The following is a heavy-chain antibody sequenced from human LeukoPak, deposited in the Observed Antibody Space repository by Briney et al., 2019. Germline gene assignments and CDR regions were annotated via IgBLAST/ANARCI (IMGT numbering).Heavy chain of an antibody. Sequence: AASVKVSCRASGYTFTSYYMHWVRQAPGQGLEWMGIINPSGGSTSYAQKFQGRVTMTRDTSTSTVYMELSSLRSEDTAVYYCARGYSYGYRGGRLDYWGQETLVTVSS. J-gene: IGHJ4*02. CDR3: ARGYSYGYRGGRLDY. CDR2: INPSGGST. CDR1: GYTFTSYY. V-gene: IGHV1-46*01. D-gene: IGHD5-18*01.